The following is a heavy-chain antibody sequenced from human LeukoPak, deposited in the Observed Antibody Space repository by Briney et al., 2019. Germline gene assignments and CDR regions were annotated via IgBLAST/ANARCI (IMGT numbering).Heavy chain of an antibody. J-gene: IGHJ4*02. CDR1: GFTFSSYS. CDR2: ISTVSTYI. D-gene: IGHD1-14*01. CDR3: ARQSTATTAFDL. V-gene: IGHV3-21*05. Sequence: PGGSLRLSCAASGFTFSSYSMNWVRQAPGKGLEWISYISTVSTYINYADSVRGRFTTSRDNAKRSLYLQMNDLRPDDTAVYFCARQSTATTAFDLWGQGTLVTVSS.